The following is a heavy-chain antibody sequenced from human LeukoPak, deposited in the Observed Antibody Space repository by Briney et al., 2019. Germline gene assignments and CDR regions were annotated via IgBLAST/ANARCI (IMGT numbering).Heavy chain of an antibody. CDR3: ARVSEHYDFWSGYYHNRGFDP. Sequence: PGGSLRLSCAASGFTFSSYAMSWVRQAPGKGLEWVSAISGSGGSTYYADSVKGRFTISRDNSKNTLYLQMNSLRAEDTAVYYCARVSEHYDFWSGYYHNRGFDPWGQGTLVTVSS. CDR1: GFTFSSYA. D-gene: IGHD3-3*01. V-gene: IGHV3-23*01. J-gene: IGHJ5*02. CDR2: ISGSGGST.